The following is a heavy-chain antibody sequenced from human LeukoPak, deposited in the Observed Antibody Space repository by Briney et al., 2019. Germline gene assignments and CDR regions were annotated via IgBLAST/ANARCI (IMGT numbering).Heavy chain of an antibody. CDR1: GGSISSYY. CDR3: ARLTGIAAARLDY. J-gene: IGHJ4*02. Sequence: PSETLSLTCTVSGGSISSYYWSWIRQPPGKGLEWIGYIYYSGSTNYNPSLKSRVTISVDTSKNQFSLKLSSVTAADTAVYYCARLTGIAAARLDYWGQGTLVTVSS. CDR2: IYYSGST. V-gene: IGHV4-59*08. D-gene: IGHD6-13*01.